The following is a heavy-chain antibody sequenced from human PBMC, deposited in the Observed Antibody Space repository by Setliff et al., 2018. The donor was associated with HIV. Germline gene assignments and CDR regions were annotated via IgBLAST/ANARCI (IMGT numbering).Heavy chain of an antibody. CDR2: FYETGYT. CDR1: GDFISSDYY. Sequence: PSETLSLTCTVSGDFISSDYYWGWIRQPPGKGLEWIGSFYETGYTYYNPSLKSRVIISLDTSKSQFSLKLSSVTAADTAMYYCARVLDYYDSSPYYFDYWGQGTLVTVSS. D-gene: IGHD3-22*01. CDR3: ARVLDYYDSSPYYFDY. J-gene: IGHJ4*02. V-gene: IGHV4-38-2*02.